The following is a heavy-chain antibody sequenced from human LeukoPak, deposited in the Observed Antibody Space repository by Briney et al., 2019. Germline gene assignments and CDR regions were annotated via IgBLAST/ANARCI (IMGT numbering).Heavy chain of an antibody. V-gene: IGHV3-33*01. D-gene: IGHD6-6*01. Sequence: GRSLRLSCAAYGFTFSSNGMHWVRQAPGKGLEWVAVIWYDGSNKYYADSVKGRFTISRDNSKNTLYLQMNSLRAEDTAVYYCARQSAEYSSSPSDIWGQGTLVTVSS. J-gene: IGHJ4*02. CDR1: GFTFSSNG. CDR2: IWYDGSNK. CDR3: ARQSAEYSSSPSDI.